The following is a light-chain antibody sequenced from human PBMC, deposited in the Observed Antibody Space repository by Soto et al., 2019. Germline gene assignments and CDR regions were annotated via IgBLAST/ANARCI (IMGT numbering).Light chain of an antibody. CDR2: AVS. CDR1: SSDVGASIF. V-gene: IGLV2-14*01. Sequence: QSVLTQPASVSGSPGQSITISCTGTSSDVGASIFVSWYQQHPGKAPKLMIYAVSSRPSGVSYRFSGSKSGNTASLTISGLQHEEEADYYCSSYNTKSSYVFGTGTKVTV. CDR3: SSYNTKSSYV. J-gene: IGLJ1*01.